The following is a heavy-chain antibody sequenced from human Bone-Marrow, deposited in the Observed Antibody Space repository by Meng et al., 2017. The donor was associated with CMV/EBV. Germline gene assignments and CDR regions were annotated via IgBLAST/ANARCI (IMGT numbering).Heavy chain of an antibody. CDR3: AKVGRGSSWGYFDY. Sequence: GGGWVQPGGSLRLSCAASGFTVSSNYMSWVRQAPGKGLEWVSVIYSGGSTGYADSVKGRFTISRDNSKNTLYLQMNSLRAEDTAVYYCAKVGRGSSWGYFDYWGQGTLVTVSS. D-gene: IGHD6-13*01. V-gene: IGHV3-66*02. CDR1: GFTVSSNY. J-gene: IGHJ4*02. CDR2: IYSGGST.